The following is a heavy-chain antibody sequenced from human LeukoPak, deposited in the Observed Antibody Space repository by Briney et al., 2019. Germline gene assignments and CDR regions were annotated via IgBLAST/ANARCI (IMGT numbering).Heavy chain of an antibody. D-gene: IGHD1/OR15-1a*01. CDR2: IFPGDSDT. J-gene: IGHJ4*02. CDR1: GYRFTTYW. Sequence: TGESLKISCKGSGYRFTTYWIGWVRLMPGKGLEWMGIIFPGDSDTIYNPSFQGQVTISADKSINTAYLQWSSLKASDTAMYYCATSESQTKFDFWGQGTLVTVSS. CDR3: ATSESQTKFDF. V-gene: IGHV5-51*01.